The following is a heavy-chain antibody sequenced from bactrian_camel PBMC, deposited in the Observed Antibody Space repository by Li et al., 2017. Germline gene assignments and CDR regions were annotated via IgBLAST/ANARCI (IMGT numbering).Heavy chain of an antibody. J-gene: IGHJ4*01. CDR2: LDSVGSST. D-gene: IGHD1*01. Sequence: HVQLVESGGGLVQPGGSLRLSCVGSGFTFSSYWMSWVRQAPGKGLERLSTLDSVGSSTYYADSIRGRFTASRDNAKNTLYLRLRSLKPEDTAMYYCTKDLSYRTRDWTRSTRGQGTQVTVS. CDR3: TKDLSYRTRDWTRST. CDR1: GFTFSSYW. V-gene: IGHV3S1*01.